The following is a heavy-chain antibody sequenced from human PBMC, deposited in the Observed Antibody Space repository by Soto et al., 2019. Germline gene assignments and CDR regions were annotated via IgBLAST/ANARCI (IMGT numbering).Heavy chain of an antibody. Sequence: ASVKVSCKASGYTFTSYYMHWVRQAPGQGLEWMGIINPSGGSTSYAQKFQGRVTMTRDTSTSTVYMELSSLRSEDTAVYYCAREGYSGYXYFVILDYYYGMDVWGQGTTVTVSS. CDR3: AREGYSGYXYFVILDYYYGMDV. CDR2: INPSGGST. D-gene: IGHD5-12*01. J-gene: IGHJ6*02. CDR1: GYTFTSYY. V-gene: IGHV1-46*01.